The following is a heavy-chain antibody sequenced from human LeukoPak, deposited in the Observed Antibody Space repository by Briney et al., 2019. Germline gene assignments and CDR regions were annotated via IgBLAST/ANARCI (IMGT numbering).Heavy chain of an antibody. CDR3: ARGAMVRVLAD. Sequence: SQSLSLTCTVSVGSISRGGFHWGWVPQTAGKGLEWIGRFFTSGSTNYNPSLKSRVTLSVDTSKNQFSLSLSAVAAADRAVYYWARGAMVRVLADWGQGTLVTVSS. V-gene: IGHV4-61*02. J-gene: IGHJ4*02. CDR1: VGSISRGGFH. D-gene: IGHD3-10*01. CDR2: FFTSGST.